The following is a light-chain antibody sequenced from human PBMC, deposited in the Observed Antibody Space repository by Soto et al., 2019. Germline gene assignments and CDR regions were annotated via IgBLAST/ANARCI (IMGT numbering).Light chain of an antibody. CDR2: DVV. CDR3: KSYAGSNTYV. V-gene: IGLV2-8*01. Sequence: QSALTQPPSASGSPGQSVTISCTGTRNDIGAYEFVSWYQHHPGKAPKLIIYDVVQRPSGVPDRFSGSKSGNTASLTVSGLQAADEADYYCKSYAGSNTYVFGTGTKVTVL. J-gene: IGLJ1*01. CDR1: RNDIGAYEF.